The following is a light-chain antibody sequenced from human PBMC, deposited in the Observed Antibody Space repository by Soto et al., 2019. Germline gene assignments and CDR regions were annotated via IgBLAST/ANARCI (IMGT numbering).Light chain of an antibody. CDR1: SSDVGAYNS. Sequence: QSVLTQPASVSGSPGQSIATSCTGTSSDVGAYNSVSWYQQYPGKAPKLMIHDVTNRPSGVSDRFSGSKSGNTASLTISGLQAEDEADYYCSSYTSSSSYVFGSGTKVTVL. CDR2: DVT. V-gene: IGLV2-14*01. J-gene: IGLJ1*01. CDR3: SSYTSSSSYV.